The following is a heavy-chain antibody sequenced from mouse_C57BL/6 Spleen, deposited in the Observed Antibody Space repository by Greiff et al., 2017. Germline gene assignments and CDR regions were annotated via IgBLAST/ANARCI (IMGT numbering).Heavy chain of an antibody. D-gene: IGHD1-1*01. V-gene: IGHV1-64*01. CDR1: GYTFTSYW. Sequence: QVQLQQPGAELVKPGASVKLSCKASGYTFTSYWMHWVKQRPGQGLEWIGMIHPNSGSTNYNEKFKSKATLTVDKSSSTAYMQLSSLTSEDSAVYYSARHYSSSSYYAMDYWGQGTSVTVSS. CDR2: IHPNSGST. J-gene: IGHJ4*01. CDR3: ARHYSSSSYYAMDY.